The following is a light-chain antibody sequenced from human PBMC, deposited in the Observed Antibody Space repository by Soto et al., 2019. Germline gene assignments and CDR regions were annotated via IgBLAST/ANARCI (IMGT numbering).Light chain of an antibody. V-gene: IGLV1-44*01. CDR1: SSNIGSNT. CDR2: SNN. CDR3: AAWHDSLNGYV. Sequence: QAVVTQPPSASGTPGQRVTISCSGSSSNIGSNTVNWYQQLPGTAPKLLIYSNNQRPSGVPDRFSGSKSGTSASLAISGLQSEDEADYYCAAWHDSLNGYVFGTGIKLTVL. J-gene: IGLJ1*01.